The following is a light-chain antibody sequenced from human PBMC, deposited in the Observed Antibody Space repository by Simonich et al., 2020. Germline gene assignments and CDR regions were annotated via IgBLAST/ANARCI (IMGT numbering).Light chain of an antibody. CDR2: DVS. Sequence: QSALTQPPSASGSAGQSVTISCTGTSRDVGGDNYVSWYQQHPGKAPKLMIYDVSKRPAGVPDRFSGYKSGNTASLTVSGLQAEDEADYYCSSYAGSNNFVVFGGGTKLTVL. CDR3: SSYAGSNNFVV. V-gene: IGLV2-8*01. CDR1: SRDVGGDNY. J-gene: IGLJ3*02.